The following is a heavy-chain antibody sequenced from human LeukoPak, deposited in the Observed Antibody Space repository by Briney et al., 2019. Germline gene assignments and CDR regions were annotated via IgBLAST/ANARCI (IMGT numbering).Heavy chain of an antibody. D-gene: IGHD5-18*01. V-gene: IGHV3-30*02. CDR1: GFTFSNYG. CDR2: IRYDARNI. J-gene: IGHJ4*02. CDR3: AKDIYSYGELDH. Sequence: GGSLRLSCAASGFTFSNYGMHWVRQAPGKGLEWVAFIRYDARNIYYADSVKGRFTISRENSKKTLYLQMNSLRAEDTAFYYCAKDIYSYGELDHWGQGTLVIVSS.